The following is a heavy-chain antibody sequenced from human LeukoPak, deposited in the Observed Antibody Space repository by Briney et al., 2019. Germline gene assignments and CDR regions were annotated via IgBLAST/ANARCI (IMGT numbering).Heavy chain of an antibody. D-gene: IGHD2-15*01. Sequence: GTSVKVSCKASGYTSTSYGISWVRQAPGQGLEWVGWISAYNGNTNYAQKLQGRVTMTTDTSTSTAYMELRSLRSDDTAVYYCARGYSSGVVAACDYWGQGTLVTVSS. CDR2: ISAYNGNT. V-gene: IGHV1-18*01. CDR1: GYTSTSYG. CDR3: ARGYSSGVVAACDY. J-gene: IGHJ4*02.